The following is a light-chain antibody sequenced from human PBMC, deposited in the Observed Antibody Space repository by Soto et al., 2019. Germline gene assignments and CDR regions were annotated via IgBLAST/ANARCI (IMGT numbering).Light chain of an antibody. Sequence: AIQRTQSPSSLSASVGDRVNITCRASQAIKDDLVWYQQRPGKAPKLLVYRSSRLHNGVPSRFSGSGSGTDFTLTISSLQPEDFATYYCLQDYNYPYTFGQGTKLE. CDR1: QAIKDD. CDR2: RSS. V-gene: IGKV1-6*01. J-gene: IGKJ2*01. CDR3: LQDYNYPYT.